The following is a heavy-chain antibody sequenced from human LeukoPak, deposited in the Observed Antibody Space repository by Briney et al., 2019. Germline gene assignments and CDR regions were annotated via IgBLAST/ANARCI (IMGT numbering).Heavy chain of an antibody. CDR1: GFTFGDYK. Sequence: PGGSLRLSCVGSGFTFGDYKMNWVRQAPGKGLEWVSAMSTSGGSIDYADSAKGRFSISRDNSKNSLYLQMNSLRDDDTAVYFXXXXXXXXXYXWGSXRHDLDXWGQGTLVTVSS. J-gene: IGHJ4*02. CDR2: MSTSGGSI. D-gene: IGHD3-16*01. CDR3: XXXXXXXXYXWGSXRHDLDX. V-gene: IGHV3-21*06.